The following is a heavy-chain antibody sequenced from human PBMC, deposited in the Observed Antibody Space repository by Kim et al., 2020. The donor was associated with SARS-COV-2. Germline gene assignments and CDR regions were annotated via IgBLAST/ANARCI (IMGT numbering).Heavy chain of an antibody. CDR3: ARVGRAARSYYYYGMDV. D-gene: IGHD6-6*01. CDR2: INHSGST. CDR1: GGSFSGYY. V-gene: IGHV4-34*01. J-gene: IGHJ6*02. Sequence: SETLSLTCAVYGGSFSGYYWSWIRQPPGKGLEWIGEINHSGSTNYNPSLKSRVTISVDTSKNQFSLKLSSVTAADTAVYYCARVGRAARSYYYYGMDVWGQGTTVTVSS.